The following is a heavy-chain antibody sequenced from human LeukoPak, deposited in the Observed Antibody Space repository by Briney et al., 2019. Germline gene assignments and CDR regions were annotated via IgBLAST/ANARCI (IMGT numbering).Heavy chain of an antibody. CDR3: ARHHSPNYYDSSGYTDY. CDR2: IYYSGST. D-gene: IGHD3-22*01. J-gene: IGHJ4*02. Sequence: SETLSLTCTVSGGSISSYYWSWIRQPPGKGLEWIGYIYYSGSTNYNPSLKSRATISVDTSKNQFSLKLSSVTAADTAVYYCARHHSPNYYDSSGYTDYWGQGTLVTVSS. CDR1: GGSISSYY. V-gene: IGHV4-59*08.